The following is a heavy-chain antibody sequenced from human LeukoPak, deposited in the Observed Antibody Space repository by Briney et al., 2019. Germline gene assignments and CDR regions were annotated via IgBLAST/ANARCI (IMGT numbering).Heavy chain of an antibody. CDR1: GYTFSGNF. D-gene: IGHD5-24*01. V-gene: IGHV1-2*02. CDR3: ARDYGDRWFDP. Sequence: ASVKVSCKASGYTFSGNFMHWVRQAPGQGLEWMGWINPNNGDTNYAQKFQGRVTVTRDTSISTAYMELSRLRSDDTAVYYCARDYGDRWFDPWGQGTLVTVSS. J-gene: IGHJ5*02. CDR2: INPNNGDT.